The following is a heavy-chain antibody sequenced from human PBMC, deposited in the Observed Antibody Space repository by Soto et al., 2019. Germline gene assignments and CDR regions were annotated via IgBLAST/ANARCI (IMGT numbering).Heavy chain of an antibody. V-gene: IGHV1-18*01. CDR2: ISAYNGNT. CDR1: GYTFTSYG. CDR3: ARDWETVGATRRNFDY. D-gene: IGHD1-26*01. J-gene: IGHJ4*02. Sequence: ASVKVSCKASGYTFTSYGISWVRQAPGQGLEWMGWISAYNGNTNYAQKLQGRVTMTTDTSTSTAYMELRSLRSDDTAVYYCARDWETVGATRRNFDYWGQGTLVTVSS.